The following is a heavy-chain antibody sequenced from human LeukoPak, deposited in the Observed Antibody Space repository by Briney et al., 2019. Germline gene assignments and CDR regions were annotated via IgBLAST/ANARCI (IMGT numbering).Heavy chain of an antibody. CDR1: GGSISSSY. CDR3: AGLRVGTRAHFDS. J-gene: IGHJ4*02. Sequence: SETLSLTCTASGGSISSSYWSWIRQPPGKGLEWIGYIYYRGSTNYNPSLKSRVTISLDTSKNQFSLKLSSVTAADTAVYYCAGLRVGTRAHFDSWGQGTLVTVSS. V-gene: IGHV4-59*08. CDR2: IYYRGST. D-gene: IGHD1-26*01.